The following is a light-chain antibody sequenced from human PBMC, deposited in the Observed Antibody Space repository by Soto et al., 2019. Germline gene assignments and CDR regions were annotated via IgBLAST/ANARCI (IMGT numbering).Light chain of an antibody. CDR2: EAS. Sequence: DIQMTQSPSTLSASVGDRVTITCRASQSINNWLAGYQQKPGKAPKLLLYEASGLESGVPSRFSGSGSGTEFTLTVSSLQPNDFATYYCQHYNSYSPAFGQGTKVEIK. CDR3: QHYNSYSPA. V-gene: IGKV1-5*03. J-gene: IGKJ1*01. CDR1: QSINNW.